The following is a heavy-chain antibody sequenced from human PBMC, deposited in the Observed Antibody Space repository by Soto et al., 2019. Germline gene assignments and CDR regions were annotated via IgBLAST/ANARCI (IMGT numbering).Heavy chain of an antibody. CDR1: GFTFSSYW. J-gene: IGHJ4*02. CDR2: IKQDGSEK. CDR3: ARGSGYYDSSGYYYDY. Sequence: VGSLRLSCAASGFTFSSYWMSWVRQAPGKGLEWVANIKQDGSEKYYVDSVKGRFTISRDNAKNSLYLQMNSLRAEDTAVYYCARGSGYYDSSGYYYDYWGQGTLVTVSS. V-gene: IGHV3-7*03. D-gene: IGHD3-22*01.